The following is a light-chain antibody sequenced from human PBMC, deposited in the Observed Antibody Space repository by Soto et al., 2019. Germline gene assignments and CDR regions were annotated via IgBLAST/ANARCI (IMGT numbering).Light chain of an antibody. V-gene: IGKV1-39*01. CDR2: GES. J-gene: IGKJ4*01. Sequence: DIQMTQSPSSLSASVGDRVTITCRASQSISNYLNWYQQKPGRAPKLLIYGESGLQTVVPSRFSGGGSGTDFTLTISSLQLEDFVTYYCQQTFSTLTFGGGTKVEIK. CDR1: QSISNY. CDR3: QQTFSTLT.